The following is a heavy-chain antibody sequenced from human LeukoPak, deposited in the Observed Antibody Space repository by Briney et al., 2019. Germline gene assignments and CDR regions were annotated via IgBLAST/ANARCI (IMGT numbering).Heavy chain of an antibody. D-gene: IGHD3-16*02. CDR3: ASRYTGLDY. Sequence: GGSLRLSCAASGFTFSSYSMNWVRQAPGKGLEWVSRINSDGSSTSYADSVKGRFTISRDNAKNTLYLQMNSLRAEDTAVYYCASRYTGLDYWGQGTLVTVSS. V-gene: IGHV3-74*01. CDR2: INSDGSST. CDR1: GFTFSSYS. J-gene: IGHJ4*02.